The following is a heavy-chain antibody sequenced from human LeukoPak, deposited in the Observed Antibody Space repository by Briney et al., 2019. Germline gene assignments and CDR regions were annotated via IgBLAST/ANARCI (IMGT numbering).Heavy chain of an antibody. D-gene: IGHD4-17*01. CDR2: IYYSGST. J-gene: IGHJ6*02. CDR3: ARGPYGDYTYYYYGMDV. V-gene: IGHV4-59*01. CDR1: GGFISSYY. Sequence: SETLSLTCTVSGGFISSYYWSWIRQPPGKGLEWIGYIYYSGSTNYNPSLKSRVTISVDTSKNQFSLKLSSVTAADTAVYYCARGPYGDYTYYYYGMDVWGQGTTVTVCS.